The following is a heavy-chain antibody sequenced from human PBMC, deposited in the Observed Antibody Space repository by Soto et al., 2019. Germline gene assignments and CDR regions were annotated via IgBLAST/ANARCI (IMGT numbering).Heavy chain of an antibody. D-gene: IGHD1-26*01. CDR1: GGSISSSNW. CDR2: IYHSGST. CDR3: ARTYSGSPSGYYFDY. J-gene: IGHJ4*02. V-gene: IGHV4-4*02. Sequence: SETLSLTCAVSGGSISSSNWWSWVRQPPGKGLAWIGEIYHSGSTNYNPSLKSRVTISVDKSKNQFSLKLSSVTAADTAVYYCARTYSGSPSGYYFDYWGQGTLVTVSS.